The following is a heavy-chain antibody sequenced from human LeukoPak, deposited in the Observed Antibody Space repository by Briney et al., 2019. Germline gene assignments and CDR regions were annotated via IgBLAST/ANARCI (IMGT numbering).Heavy chain of an antibody. CDR3: AKVIAGADTYYFDY. CDR1: GFTFDDYA. Sequence: PGGSLRLSCAASGFTFDDYAMHWVRQAPGKGLEWVSGISWNSGSIGYADSVKGRFTISRDNAKNSLYLQMNSLRAEDTALYYCAKVIAGADTYYFDYWGQGTLVTVSS. J-gene: IGHJ4*02. V-gene: IGHV3-9*01. CDR2: ISWNSGSI. D-gene: IGHD1-26*01.